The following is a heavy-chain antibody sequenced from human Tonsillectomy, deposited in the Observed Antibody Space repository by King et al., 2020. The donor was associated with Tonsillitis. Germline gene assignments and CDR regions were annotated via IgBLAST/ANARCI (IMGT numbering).Heavy chain of an antibody. V-gene: IGHV1-46*03. CDR2: INPSGGST. CDR3: ARDARIVGATTNWFDP. Sequence: QLVQSGAEVKKPGASVKVSCKASGYTFTSYYMHWVRQAPGQGLEWMGIINPSGGSTSYAQKFQGRVTMTRDTSTSTVYMELSSLRSGDTAVYYCARDARIVGATTNWFDPWGQGTLVTASS. D-gene: IGHD1-26*01. J-gene: IGHJ5*02. CDR1: GYTFTSYY.